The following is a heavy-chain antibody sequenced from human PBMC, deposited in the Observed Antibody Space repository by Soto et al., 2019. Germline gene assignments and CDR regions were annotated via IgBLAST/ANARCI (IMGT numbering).Heavy chain of an antibody. J-gene: IGHJ6*02. CDR2: ISGLSSYI. Sequence: GGSLRLSCAASGFTFSRYGMNWVRQAPGKGLELVSSISGLSSYIYYADSVKGRFTVSRDNAKNSLYVQMNSLRAEDTAVYYCARDPQQRLADSYYYGMDVWGQGTTVPVSS. D-gene: IGHD6-25*01. V-gene: IGHV3-21*06. CDR3: ARDPQQRLADSYYYGMDV. CDR1: GFTFSRYG.